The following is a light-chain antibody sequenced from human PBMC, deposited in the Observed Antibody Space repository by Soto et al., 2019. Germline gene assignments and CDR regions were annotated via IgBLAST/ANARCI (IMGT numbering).Light chain of an antibody. CDR2: DVN. J-gene: IGLJ1*01. Sequence: QSVLTQPRSVSGSPGQSVTISCTGTSNDVGGYNYVSWYQQHPGKAPKLIIFDVNQRPSGVPDRFSGSKSGNTASLTISGLQPEDEADYFCCSYAGSDTPYVFGIGTKVTV. V-gene: IGLV2-11*01. CDR3: CSYAGSDTPYV. CDR1: SNDVGGYNY.